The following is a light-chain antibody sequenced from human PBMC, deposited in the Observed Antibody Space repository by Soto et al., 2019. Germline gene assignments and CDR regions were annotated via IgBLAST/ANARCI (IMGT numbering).Light chain of an antibody. J-gene: IGKJ5*01. CDR1: QSVRSN. Sequence: MTQARSSLSVSPGEIATFSCRDSQSVRSNLAWYQQKPGQPPRLLIYGASTRATNIPARFSGSGSGTEFTLTISSLQSEDFAVYYCQQYNHWPPITFGQGTRLEIK. V-gene: IGKV3-15*01. CDR3: QQYNHWPPIT. CDR2: GAS.